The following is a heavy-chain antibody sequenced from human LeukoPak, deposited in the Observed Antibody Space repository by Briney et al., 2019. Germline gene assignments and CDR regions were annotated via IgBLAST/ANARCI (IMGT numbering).Heavy chain of an antibody. V-gene: IGHV3-23*01. D-gene: IGHD3-22*01. J-gene: IGHJ3*02. CDR3: AKVSSYDSSGYDAFDI. CDR2: ISGSGGST. CDR1: GFTFSSYA. Sequence: GGSLRLSCAASGFTFSSYAMSWVRQAPGKGLEWVSAISGSGGSTYYADSVKGRFTISRDNSKNTLYLQMNSLRAEDTAVYYCAKVSSYDSSGYDAFDIWGRGTMVTVSS.